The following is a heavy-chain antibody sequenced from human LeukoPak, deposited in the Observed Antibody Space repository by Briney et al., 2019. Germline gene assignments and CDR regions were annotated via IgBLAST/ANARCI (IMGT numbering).Heavy chain of an antibody. CDR1: GFTFDDYA. CDR2: ISWNSGSI. V-gene: IGHV3-9*01. Sequence: GRSLRLSCAASGFTFDDYAMHWVRQAPGKGLGWVSGISWNSGSIGYADSVKGRFTISRDNAKNSLYLQMNSLRAEDTALYYCAKVHRSYYYGSGSSPYFDYWGQGTLVTVSS. CDR3: AKVHRSYYYGSGSSPYFDY. D-gene: IGHD3-10*01. J-gene: IGHJ4*02.